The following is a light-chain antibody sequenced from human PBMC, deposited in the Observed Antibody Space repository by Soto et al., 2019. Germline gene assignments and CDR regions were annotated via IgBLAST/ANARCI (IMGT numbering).Light chain of an antibody. Sequence: QSALTQPASVSGSPGQSITISCTGTSSDVGSQNSVSWYQQCPGKAPQLIIYDVSTRPSRTSNRFSGSKSGDTASLTISGLLAEDEADYFCSSYTGRNHVLFGGGTKLTVL. CDR3: SSYTGRNHVL. CDR2: DVS. J-gene: IGLJ2*01. V-gene: IGLV2-14*03. CDR1: SSDVGSQNS.